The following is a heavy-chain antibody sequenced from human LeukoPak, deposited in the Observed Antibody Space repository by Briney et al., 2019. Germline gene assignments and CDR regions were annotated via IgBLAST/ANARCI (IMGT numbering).Heavy chain of an antibody. D-gene: IGHD3-10*01. CDR3: ARGKRDSAGYYYYYMDV. J-gene: IGHJ6*03. CDR1: GYTFTSYD. CDR2: MNPNSGNT. V-gene: IGHV1-8*01. Sequence: ASVKVSCKXSGYTFTSYDINWVRQATGQGLEWMGWMNPNSGNTGYAQKFQGRVTMTRNTSISTAYMELSSLRSEDTAVYYCARGKRDSAGYYYYYMDVWGKGTTVTVSS.